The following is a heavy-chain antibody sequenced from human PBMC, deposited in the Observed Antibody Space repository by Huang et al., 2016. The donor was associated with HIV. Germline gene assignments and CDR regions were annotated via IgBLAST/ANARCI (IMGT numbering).Heavy chain of an antibody. D-gene: IGHD3-16*01. J-gene: IGHJ5*02. Sequence: QVQLHRWGAGLLKPSETLSLTCAVYGGSFSSYYWNWIRQSPGKGLEWIGQIKHRGTTTYNPSLKSRVTMSVDTSKNQFSLKLNAVTAADTAVYYCAREIMISFGGPFDPWGQGTLVTVSS. CDR1: GGSFSSYY. CDR3: AREIMISFGGPFDP. V-gene: IGHV4-34*01. CDR2: IKHRGTT.